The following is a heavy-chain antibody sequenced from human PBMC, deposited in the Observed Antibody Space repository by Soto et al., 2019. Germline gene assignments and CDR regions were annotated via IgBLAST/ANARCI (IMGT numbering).Heavy chain of an antibody. Sequence: GGSLRLSCAASGFTFSSYSVNWVRQAPGKGLEWVSSISSSSSYIYYADSVKGRFTISRDNAKNSLYLQMNSLRAEDTAVYYCARENIVATGDYYYYMDVWGKGTTVTVSS. CDR3: ARENIVATGDYYYYMDV. CDR2: ISSSSSYI. J-gene: IGHJ6*03. V-gene: IGHV3-21*01. D-gene: IGHD5-12*01. CDR1: GFTFSSYS.